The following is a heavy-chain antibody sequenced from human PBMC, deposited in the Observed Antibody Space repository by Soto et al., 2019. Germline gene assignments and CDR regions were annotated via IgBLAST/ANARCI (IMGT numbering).Heavy chain of an antibody. CDR1: GVSGSISW. J-gene: IGHJ3*02. D-gene: IGHD1-1*01. CDR3: TTDGNWNDDHDAFDI. V-gene: IGHV3-15*01. CDR2: IKSKTDGGTT. Sequence: HAGSMGIACAASGVSGSISWIGWVCQDQGKGLEWVGRIKSKTDGGTTDYAAPVKGRFTISRDDSKNTLYLQMNSLKTEDTAVYYCTTDGNWNDDHDAFDIWGQGTMVTVSS.